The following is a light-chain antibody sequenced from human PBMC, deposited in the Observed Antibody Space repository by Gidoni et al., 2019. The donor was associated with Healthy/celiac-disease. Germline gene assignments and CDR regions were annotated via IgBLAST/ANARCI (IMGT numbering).Light chain of an antibody. CDR2: GAS. J-gene: IGKJ1*01. V-gene: IGKV3-15*01. Sequence: EIVMTQSPATLSVSQGERATLSCRASQSVSSNLAWYQQKPGQAPRLLIYGASTRATGIPARFSGSGSGREFTLTISSLQSEDFAVYYCQQYNNWLGAFGQGTKVEIK. CDR3: QQYNNWLGA. CDR1: QSVSSN.